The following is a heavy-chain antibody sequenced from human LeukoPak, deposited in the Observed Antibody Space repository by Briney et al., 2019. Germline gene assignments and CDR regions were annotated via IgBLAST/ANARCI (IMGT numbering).Heavy chain of an antibody. J-gene: IGHJ5*02. CDR3: ARGTTLDLGYSYGDNWFDP. V-gene: IGHV1-2*02. D-gene: IGHD5-18*01. CDR1: GYTFAGYY. CDR2: INPNSGGT. Sequence: GASVKVSCKASGYTFAGYYMHWVRQAPGQGLEWMGWINPNSGGTNYAQKFQGRVTMTRDTSISTAYMELSRLRFDDTAMYYCARGTTLDLGYSYGDNWFDPWGQGTLVTVSS.